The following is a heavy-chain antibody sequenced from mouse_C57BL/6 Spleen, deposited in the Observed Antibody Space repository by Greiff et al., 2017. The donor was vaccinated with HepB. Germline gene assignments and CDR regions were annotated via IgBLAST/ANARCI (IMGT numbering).Heavy chain of an antibody. V-gene: IGHV5-17*01. CDR2: ISSGSSTI. Sequence: EVHLVESGGGLVKPGGSLKLSCAASGFTFSDYGMHWVRQAPEKGLEWVAYISSGSSTIYYADTVKGRFTISRDNAKNTLFLHMTSLRSEDTAMYYCARGGPSYAMDYWGKGTSVTVSS. J-gene: IGHJ4*01. CDR3: ARGGPSYAMDY. CDR1: GFTFSDYG.